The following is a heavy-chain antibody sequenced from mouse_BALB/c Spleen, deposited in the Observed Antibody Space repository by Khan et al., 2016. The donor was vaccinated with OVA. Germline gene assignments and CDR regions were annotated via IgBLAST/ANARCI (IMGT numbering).Heavy chain of an antibody. CDR1: GYAFTNYL. CDR2: INPGSGGT. Sequence: VQLQQSGAELVRPGTSVKVSCKASGYAFTNYLIEWVKQRPGQGLEWIGVINPGSGGTNYNEKFKGKATLTADKSSSTAYMQLSSLTSDVSAVYFCTGGGFGGFAYGGQGTLVTVSA. CDR3: TGGGFGGFAY. V-gene: IGHV1-54*01. J-gene: IGHJ3*01. D-gene: IGHD3-1*01.